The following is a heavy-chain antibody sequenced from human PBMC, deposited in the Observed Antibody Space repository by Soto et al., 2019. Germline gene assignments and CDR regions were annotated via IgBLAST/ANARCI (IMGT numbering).Heavy chain of an antibody. CDR3: AKRGYSSGWYADY. J-gene: IGHJ4*02. D-gene: IGHD6-19*01. CDR2: IKQDGSEK. Sequence: PGGSLRLSCAASGFTFSSYWMSWVRQAPGKGLEWVANIKQDGSEKYYVDSVKGRFTISRDNAKNSLYLQMNSLRAEDTAVYYCAKRGYSSGWYADYWGQGTPVTVSS. CDR1: GFTFSSYW. V-gene: IGHV3-7*03.